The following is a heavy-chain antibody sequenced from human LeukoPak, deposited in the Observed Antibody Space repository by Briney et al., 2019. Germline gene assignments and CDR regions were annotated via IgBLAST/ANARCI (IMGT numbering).Heavy chain of an antibody. J-gene: IGHJ5*02. CDR1: GYTFTSYY. D-gene: IGHD6-19*01. CDR2: INPSGGST. CDR3: ARDEGIAVAGTRLDP. V-gene: IGHV1-46*01. Sequence: ASVKVSCKASGYTFTSYYMHWVRQAPGQGLEWMGIINPSGGSTSYAQKFQGRVTMTRDTSTSTAYMELSSLRSEDTAVYYCARDEGIAVAGTRLDPWGQGTLVTVSS.